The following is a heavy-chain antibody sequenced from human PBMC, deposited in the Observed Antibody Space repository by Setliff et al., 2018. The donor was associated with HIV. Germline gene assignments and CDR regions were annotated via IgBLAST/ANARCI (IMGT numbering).Heavy chain of an antibody. D-gene: IGHD2-2*01. CDR1: GFTFYNYA. Sequence: GGSLRLSCAASGFTFYNYAMYWVRQAPGKGREWVSGILGGENDPTYYENSVMGRFIISRDNSKNTLYLHMNSLRVEDSAIYYCVKGQGFCSMTRCALDWFGPWGQGTLVTVSS. V-gene: IGHV3-23*01. CDR2: ILGGENDPT. CDR3: VKGQGFCSMTRCALDWFGP. J-gene: IGHJ5*02.